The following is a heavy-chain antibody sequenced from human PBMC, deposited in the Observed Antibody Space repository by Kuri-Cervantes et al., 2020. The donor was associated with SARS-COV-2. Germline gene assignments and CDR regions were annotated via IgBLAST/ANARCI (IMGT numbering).Heavy chain of an antibody. CDR3: ARSTPFRRLVVTSQGGAFDI. D-gene: IGHD3-22*01. V-gene: IGHV1-24*01. CDR2: FDPEDGET. CDR1: GYTLTELS. Sequence: APVKVSCKVSGYTLTELSMHWVRQAPGKGLEWMGGFDPEDGETIYAQKFQGKVTMTEDTSTDTAHMELSSLRSDDTAVYYCARSTPFRRLVVTSQGGAFDIWGQGTMVTVSS. J-gene: IGHJ3*02.